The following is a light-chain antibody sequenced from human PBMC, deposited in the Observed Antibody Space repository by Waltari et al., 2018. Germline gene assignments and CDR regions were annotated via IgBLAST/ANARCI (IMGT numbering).Light chain of an antibody. J-gene: IGLJ3*02. CDR1: SSYVGNYNY. V-gene: IGLV2-8*01. Sequence: QSALTQPPSASGSPGQAVTIPCTGTSSYVGNYNYSSWYQQHPGKAPKLMIYEVSKRPSGVPDRFSGSKSGNTASLTVSGLQAEDEADYYCSSYAGSNNWVFGGGTKLTVL. CDR2: EVS. CDR3: SSYAGSNNWV.